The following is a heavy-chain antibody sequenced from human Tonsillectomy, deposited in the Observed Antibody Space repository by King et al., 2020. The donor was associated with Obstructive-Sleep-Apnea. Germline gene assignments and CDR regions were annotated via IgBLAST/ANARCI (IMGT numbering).Heavy chain of an antibody. CDR1: GNTLTTYY. CDR2: INPNNGVP. J-gene: IGHJ4*02. V-gene: IGHV1-2*07. D-gene: IGHD2-15*01. Sequence: VQLVESGAEVKNPGASVKVSCKASGNTLTTYYIHWVRQAPGQGLEWVGWINPNNGVPNYAHKFYGRVTMTRDTSISTAYMELTSLKSDDTAVYFCAKDRGWELPLSRGFDYWGQGTLVTVSS. CDR3: AKDRGWELPLSRGFDY.